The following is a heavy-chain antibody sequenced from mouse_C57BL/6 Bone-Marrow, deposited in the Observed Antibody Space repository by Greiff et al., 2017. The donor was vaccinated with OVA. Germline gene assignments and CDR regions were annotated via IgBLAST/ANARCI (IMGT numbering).Heavy chain of an antibody. Sequence: QVQLQQPGAELVRPGTSVKLSCKASGYTFTSYWMHWVKQRPGQGLEWIGVIDPSDSYTNYNQKFKGKATLTVDTSSSTAYMQLSSLTSEDSAVYYCARGGTTVDYWGQGTTLTVS. J-gene: IGHJ2*01. CDR1: GYTFTSYW. D-gene: IGHD1-1*01. V-gene: IGHV1-59*01. CDR2: IDPSDSYT. CDR3: ARGGTTVDY.